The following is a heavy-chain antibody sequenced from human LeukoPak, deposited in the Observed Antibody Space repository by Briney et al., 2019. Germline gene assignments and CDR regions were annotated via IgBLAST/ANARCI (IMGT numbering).Heavy chain of an antibody. J-gene: IGHJ4*02. CDR2: IFYSGST. D-gene: IGHD1/OR15-1a*01. CDR1: SGSISSSSYF. CDR3: ARHPREHGSEILWYFDY. V-gene: IGHV4-39*01. Sequence: PSETLSLTCTVSSGSISSSSYFWGWIRQPPGKGLEWIGTIFYSGSTYYNPSLKSRVTISVDTSKNQFSLKVTSVTAADTAVYYCARHPREHGSEILWYFDYWGQGTLVTVSS.